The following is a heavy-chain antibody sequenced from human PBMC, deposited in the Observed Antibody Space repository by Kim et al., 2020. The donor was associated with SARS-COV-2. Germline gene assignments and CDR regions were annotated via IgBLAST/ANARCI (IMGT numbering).Heavy chain of an antibody. CDR1: GFKFSTYW. J-gene: IGHJ4*01. Sequence: GGSLRLSCAGSGFKFSTYWMSWVRQAPGTGLEWVAKINEDGSEIYYVDSVRGRFTVSRDNAKNSVSLQMNSLRAEDTALYYCARVSVYISGWYRPHFDC. D-gene: IGHD6-19*01. CDR3: ARVSVYISGWYRPHFDC. V-gene: IGHV3-7*01. CDR2: INEDGSEI.